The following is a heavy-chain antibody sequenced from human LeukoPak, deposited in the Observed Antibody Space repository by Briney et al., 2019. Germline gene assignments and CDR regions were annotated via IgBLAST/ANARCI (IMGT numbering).Heavy chain of an antibody. CDR2: IYYSGST. CDR1: GGSISSYY. Sequence: SETLSLTCTVSGGSISSYYWSWIRQPPGKGLEWIGSIYYSGSTYYNPSLKSRVTISVDTSKNQFSLKLSSVTAADTAVYYCARLGSSGSKNFDYWGQGTLVTVSS. J-gene: IGHJ4*02. CDR3: ARLGSSGSKNFDY. D-gene: IGHD6-19*01. V-gene: IGHV4-39*01.